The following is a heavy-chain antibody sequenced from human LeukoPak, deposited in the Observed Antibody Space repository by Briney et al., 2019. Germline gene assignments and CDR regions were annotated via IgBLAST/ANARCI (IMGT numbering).Heavy chain of an antibody. CDR2: IYVDGRTT. Sequence: GGSLRLSCVASGFTFSNYWMHWVRHPPGKGLVWVSRIYVDGRTTNYADSVKGRFTISRDNAKNTVYLEMNSLSVEDTATYYCIRDFRSADLWGQGTLVTVSS. J-gene: IGHJ5*02. CDR1: GFTFSNYW. CDR3: IRDFRSADL. V-gene: IGHV3-74*01.